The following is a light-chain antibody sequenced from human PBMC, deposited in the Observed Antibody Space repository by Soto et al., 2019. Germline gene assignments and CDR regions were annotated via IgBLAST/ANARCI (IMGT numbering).Light chain of an antibody. J-gene: IGLJ1*01. CDR3: CSYAGSSPYV. CDR2: EVN. CDR1: SGDIGTYNL. V-gene: IGLV2-23*02. Sequence: QSALTQPASVSGSPGQSIAISCTGTSGDIGTYNLVSWYQQHPGKAPKLMISEVNKRPSGVSDRFSGSKSGDTASLTISGLRTEDEADYYCCSYAGSSPYVFGTGTKVTVL.